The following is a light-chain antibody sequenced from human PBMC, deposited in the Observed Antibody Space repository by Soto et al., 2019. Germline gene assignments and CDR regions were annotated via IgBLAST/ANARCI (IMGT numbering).Light chain of an antibody. CDR1: QSVSNNF. CDR3: QQYGSSPFT. V-gene: IGKV3-20*01. J-gene: IGKJ3*01. CDR2: GAS. Sequence: EIVLTQSPGTLSLSPGERATLSCRASQSVSNNFLAWHQQKPGQGPRLLIYGASSRAGGIPDRFRGSGSGTDFTLTIAGLEPEDFAVYYCQQYGSSPFTSGPGTKVDIK.